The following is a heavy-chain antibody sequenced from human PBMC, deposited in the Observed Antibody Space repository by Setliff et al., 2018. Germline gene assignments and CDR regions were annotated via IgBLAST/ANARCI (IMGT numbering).Heavy chain of an antibody. D-gene: IGHD2-21*01. CDR3: ARFLDPRDGYQNSPGFDF. CDR1: GGSISTFY. Sequence: SETLYLTCTVSGGSISTFYWSWIRQSPEKGLEWIAYIHYSGSTNQNPSLKSRVTISLDTPKNQFSLKLSYMTAAGTAVYYCARFLDPRDGYQNSPGFDFWGQGALVTVSS. V-gene: IGHV4-59*01. J-gene: IGHJ4*02. CDR2: IHYSGST.